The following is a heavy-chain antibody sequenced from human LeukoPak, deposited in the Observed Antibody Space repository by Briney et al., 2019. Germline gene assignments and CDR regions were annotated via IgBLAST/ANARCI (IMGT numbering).Heavy chain of an antibody. Sequence: SETLSLTCTVSGVSISPYFWHWIRQPPGKGLEWIGYISYTGNTNYNPSLKSRVTISVDTSKNQFSLQLTSVTAADTAVYYCARDDYRGVTNFDPWGQGTLVTVSS. CDR2: ISYTGNT. J-gene: IGHJ5*02. CDR3: ARDDYRGVTNFDP. V-gene: IGHV4-59*01. CDR1: GVSISPYF. D-gene: IGHD3-10*01.